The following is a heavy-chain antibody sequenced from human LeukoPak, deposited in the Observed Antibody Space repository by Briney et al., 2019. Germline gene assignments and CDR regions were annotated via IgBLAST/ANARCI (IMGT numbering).Heavy chain of an antibody. J-gene: IGHJ6*03. CDR3: ARETGVASYYYYYMDV. D-gene: IGHD5-12*01. CDR1: GYTFTSYD. CDR2: MNPNSGNT. V-gene: IGHV1-8*01. Sequence: ASVKVSCKASGYTFTSYDINWVRQATGQGLEWMGWMNPNSGNTGYAQKFQGRVTMTRNTSISTAYMELSSPRSEDTAVYYCARETGVASYYYYYMDVWGKGTTVTVSS.